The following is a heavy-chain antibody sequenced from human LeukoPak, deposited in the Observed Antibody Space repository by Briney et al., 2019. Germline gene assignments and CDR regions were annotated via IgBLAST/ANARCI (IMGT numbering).Heavy chain of an antibody. V-gene: IGHV3-7*01. CDR1: GFVFRNYS. Sequence: PGGSLRLSCAASGFVFRNYSMSWVRQAPGKGLEWVASIKNDGSEKYYVDSVRGRYTISRDNTKNSLYLQMSSLRAEDTAVYYCATDRGWRTSGYYLYYFEYWGQGTLVTFSS. D-gene: IGHD3-3*01. CDR2: IKNDGSEK. J-gene: IGHJ4*02. CDR3: ATDRGWRTSGYYLYYFEY.